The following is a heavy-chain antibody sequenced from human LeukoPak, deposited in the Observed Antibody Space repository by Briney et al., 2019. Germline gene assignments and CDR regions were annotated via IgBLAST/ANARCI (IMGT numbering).Heavy chain of an antibody. CDR1: GFTFSSYG. D-gene: IGHD2-2*01. J-gene: IGHJ5*02. Sequence: GRSLRLSCAASGFTFSSYGMHWVRQAPGKGLEWVAVIWYDGSNEYYADSVKGRFTISRDNSKNTLYLQMNSLRAEDTAVYYCAREYQLRRGNWFDPWGQGSLVAVS. CDR3: AREYQLRRGNWFDP. CDR2: IWYDGSNE. V-gene: IGHV3-33*01.